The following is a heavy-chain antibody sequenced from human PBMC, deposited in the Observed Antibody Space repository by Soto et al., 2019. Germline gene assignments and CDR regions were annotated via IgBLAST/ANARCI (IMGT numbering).Heavy chain of an antibody. J-gene: IGHJ4*02. V-gene: IGHV3-30*18. D-gene: IGHD6-6*01. CDR2: ISYDGSNK. CDR3: AKDRDGEAARYPEFDY. Sequence: PGGSLRLSCAASGFTFSSYGMHWVRQAPGKGLEWVAVISYDGSNKYYADSVKGRFTISRDNSKNTLYLQMNSLRAEDTAVYYCAKDRDGEAARYPEFDYWGQGTLVTVSS. CDR1: GFTFSSYG.